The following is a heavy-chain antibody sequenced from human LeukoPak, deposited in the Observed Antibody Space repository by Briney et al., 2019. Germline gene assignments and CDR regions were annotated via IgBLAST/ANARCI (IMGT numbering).Heavy chain of an antibody. CDR1: GYTFTSYD. J-gene: IGHJ6*03. D-gene: IGHD5-24*01. Sequence: ASVEVSCKASGYTFTSYDINWVRQATGQGLEWIGWMNPNSGNTGYAQKFQGRVTMTRNTSISTAYMELSSLRSEDTAVYYCAGATIRGYYYYMDVWGKGTTVTVSS. CDR2: MNPNSGNT. V-gene: IGHV1-8*01. CDR3: AGATIRGYYYYMDV.